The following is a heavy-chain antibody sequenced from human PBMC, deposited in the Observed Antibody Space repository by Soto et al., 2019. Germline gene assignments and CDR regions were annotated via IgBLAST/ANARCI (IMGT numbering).Heavy chain of an antibody. CDR2: ISWNSGSI. CDR1: GFTFDDYA. J-gene: IGHJ5*02. V-gene: IGHV3-9*01. CDR3: AKDAYSSSWNNWFDP. Sequence: EVQMLESGGGLVQPGGSLRLSCAASGFTFDDYAMHWVRQAPGKGLEWVSGISWNSGSIGYADSVKGRFTISRDNAKNSLYLQMNSLRAEDTALYYCAKDAYSSSWNNWFDPWGQGTLVTVSS. D-gene: IGHD6-13*01.